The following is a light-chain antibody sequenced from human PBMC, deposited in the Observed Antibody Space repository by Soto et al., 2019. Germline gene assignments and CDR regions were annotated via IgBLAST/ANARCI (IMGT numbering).Light chain of an antibody. V-gene: IGLV2-14*01. J-gene: IGLJ2*01. CDR2: DVS. CDR3: SSYTSSSTLVV. Sequence: QSALTQPASVSGSPGQSITISCTGTSGDVGGYNYVSWYQQHPGKAPKLMIYDVSNRPSGVSNRFSGSKTGITASLTISGLQAEDEADYYCSSYTSSSTLVVFGGGTKLTVL. CDR1: SGDVGGYNY.